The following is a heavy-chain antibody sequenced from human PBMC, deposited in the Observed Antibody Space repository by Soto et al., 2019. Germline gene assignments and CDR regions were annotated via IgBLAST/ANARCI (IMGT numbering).Heavy chain of an antibody. CDR2: ISPKSGGT. CDR3: ARQIRDSPYYDFWSGWETSYGMDV. CDR1: GYSFINYY. V-gene: IGHV1-2*02. J-gene: IGHJ6*02. D-gene: IGHD3-3*01. Sequence: GASVKVSCKASGYSFINYYMHWVRQAPGQGFEWMGRISPKSGGTNYAQKFQGRVSLTWDTSLNTAYMELSSLMSEDTAVYYCARQIRDSPYYDFWSGWETSYGMDVWGQGTTVTVSS.